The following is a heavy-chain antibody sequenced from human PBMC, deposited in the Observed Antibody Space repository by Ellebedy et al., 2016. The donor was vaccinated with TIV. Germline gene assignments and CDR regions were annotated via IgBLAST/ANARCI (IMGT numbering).Heavy chain of an antibody. CDR3: ARDYITMVRGVIAEHRSFDY. V-gene: IGHV1-18*01. J-gene: IGHJ4*02. D-gene: IGHD3-10*01. CDR2: ISAYNGNT. CDR1: GYTFTSYG. Sequence: AASVKVSCKASGYTFTSYGISWVRQAPGQGLEWMGWISAYNGNTNYAQKLQGRVTMTTDTSTSTAYMELRSLRSDDTAVYYCARDYITMVRGVIAEHRSFDYWGQGTLVTVSS.